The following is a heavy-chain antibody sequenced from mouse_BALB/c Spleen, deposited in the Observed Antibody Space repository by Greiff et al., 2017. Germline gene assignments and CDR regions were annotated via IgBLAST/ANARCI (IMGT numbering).Heavy chain of an antibody. D-gene: IGHD2-10*02. J-gene: IGHJ4*01. CDR2: INPYNDGT. CDR1: GYTFTSYV. Sequence: VQLQQSGPELVKPGASVKMSCKASGYTFTSYVMHWVKQKPGQGLEWIGYINPYNDGTKYNEKFKGKATLTSAKSSSTAYMELSSLTSEDSAVYYCARWNGVWFYAMDYWGQGTSVTVSS. CDR3: ARWNGVWFYAMDY. V-gene: IGHV1-14*01.